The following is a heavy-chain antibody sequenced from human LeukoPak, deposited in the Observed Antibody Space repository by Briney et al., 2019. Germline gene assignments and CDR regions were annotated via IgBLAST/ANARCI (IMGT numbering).Heavy chain of an antibody. CDR1: GFTFSDYG. J-gene: IGHJ4*02. CDR3: AKDWANGDYIDH. D-gene: IGHD2-8*01. CDR2: VSYDGTNE. V-gene: IGHV3-30*18. Sequence: GSLRLSCAASGFTFSDYGMHWVRPAPGKGLEWVAVVSYDGTNEKYADPVKGRFTISRDNSKNTLSLQMNSLRADDTAVYYCAKDWANGDYIDHWGQGTLVTVSS.